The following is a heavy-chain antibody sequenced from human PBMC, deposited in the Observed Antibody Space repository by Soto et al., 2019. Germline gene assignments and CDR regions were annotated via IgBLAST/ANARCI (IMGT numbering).Heavy chain of an antibody. CDR1: GFNFITYS. D-gene: IGHD1-1*01. CDR2: ISDTGGDS. Sequence: PGGSLRLSCAASGFNFITYSLSWVRQSPGKGLEWVASISDTGGDSYYADSMDGRFTISRDNSKNTLYLQINSLRAEDTAVYYRVRDLYRSATMPCLDHWGQGTLVTVSS. CDR3: VRDLYRSATMPCLDH. V-gene: IGHV3-23*01. J-gene: IGHJ4*02.